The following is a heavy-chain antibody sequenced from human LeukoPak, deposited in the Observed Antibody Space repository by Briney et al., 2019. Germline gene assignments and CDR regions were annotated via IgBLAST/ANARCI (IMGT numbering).Heavy chain of an antibody. CDR1: GGSISSYY. V-gene: IGHV4-59*01. Sequence: PSESLSLTCSVSGGSISSYYWSWIRQPPGKGLEWIGYVSYSGSTNYNPSLKSRVIISVDTSKNQFSLRLSSVTAADTAVYYCARDALAQFDYWGQGTLVSVSS. CDR2: VSYSGST. J-gene: IGHJ4*02. CDR3: ARDALAQFDY. D-gene: IGHD3-16*01.